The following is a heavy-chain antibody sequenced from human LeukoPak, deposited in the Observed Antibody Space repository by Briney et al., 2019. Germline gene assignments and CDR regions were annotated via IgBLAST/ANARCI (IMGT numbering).Heavy chain of an antibody. CDR2: INPNSGGT. D-gene: IGHD5-18*01. CDR3: ARVMGDTAMAPFDY. Sequence: ASVKVSCKASGYTFAGYYMHWVRQAPGQGLEWMGWINPNSGGTNYAQKFQGWVTMTRDTSISTAYMELSRLRSDDTAVYYCARVMGDTAMAPFDYRGQGTLVTVSS. J-gene: IGHJ4*02. V-gene: IGHV1-2*04. CDR1: GYTFAGYY.